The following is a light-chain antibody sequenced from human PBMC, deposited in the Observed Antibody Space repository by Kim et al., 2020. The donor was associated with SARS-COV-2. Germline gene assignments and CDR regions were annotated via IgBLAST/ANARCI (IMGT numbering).Light chain of an antibody. CDR1: SGSIDDNY. V-gene: IGLV6-57*03. CDR3: QSYNRDNVI. Sequence: AVTVSCTRSSGSIDDNYVQWYQQRPGGVPTTVIYEDDQRPSGVSDRFSGSIDNSSNSASLTISGLRTEDEADYYCQSYNRDNVIFGGGTQLTVL. J-gene: IGLJ2*01. CDR2: EDD.